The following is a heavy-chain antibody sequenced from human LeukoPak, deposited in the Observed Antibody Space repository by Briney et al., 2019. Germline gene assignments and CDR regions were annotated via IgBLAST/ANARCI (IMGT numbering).Heavy chain of an antibody. V-gene: IGHV3-48*01. CDR3: ARESGAFDI. CDR2: ISSSSSTI. D-gene: IGHD3-10*01. J-gene: IGHJ3*02. CDR1: GFTFSSYE. Sequence: GGSLRLSCAASGFTFSSYEMNWVRQAPGKGLEWVSYISSSSSTIYYADSVKGRFTISRDNAKNSLYLQMNSLRAEDTAVYYCARESGAFDIWGQGTMVTVSS.